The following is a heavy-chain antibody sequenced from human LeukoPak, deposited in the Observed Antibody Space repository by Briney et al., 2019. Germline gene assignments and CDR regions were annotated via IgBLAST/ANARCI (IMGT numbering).Heavy chain of an antibody. CDR3: ARDPAQNYYDSSGQGTGY. Sequence: GGSLRLSCAASGFIFSSYWMHWVRQAPGKGLVWVSRINSDGSSTSYADSVKGRFTISRDNAKNSLYLQMDSLRAEDTAVYYCARDPAQNYYDSSGQGTGYWGQGTLVTVSS. V-gene: IGHV3-74*01. D-gene: IGHD3-22*01. CDR1: GFIFSSYW. J-gene: IGHJ4*02. CDR2: INSDGSST.